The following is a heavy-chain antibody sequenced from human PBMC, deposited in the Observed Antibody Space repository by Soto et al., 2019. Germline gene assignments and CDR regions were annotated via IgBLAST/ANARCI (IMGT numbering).Heavy chain of an antibody. J-gene: IGHJ4*02. Sequence: QVQLVESGGGVVQPGRSLRLSCAASGFTFSSYAMHWVRQAPGKGLEWVAVISYDGSNKYYADSVKGRFTISRDNSKNTLYLQMNSLRAEDTAVYYCARDSKYSSSSWAIVDWGQGTLVTVSS. CDR1: GFTFSSYA. D-gene: IGHD6-6*01. CDR3: ARDSKYSSSSWAIVD. CDR2: ISYDGSNK. V-gene: IGHV3-30-3*01.